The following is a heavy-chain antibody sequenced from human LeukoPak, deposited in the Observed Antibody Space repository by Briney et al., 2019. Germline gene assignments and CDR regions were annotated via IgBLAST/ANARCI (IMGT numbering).Heavy chain of an antibody. J-gene: IGHJ4*02. D-gene: IGHD2-8*01. CDR3: ARRVDCTNGVCYRDDYFDY. V-gene: IGHV5-51*01. CDR2: IYPGDSDT. Sequence: PGESLKISCKGSGYSFTSYWIGWVRQLPGKGLEWMGLIYPGDSDTRYSPSFQGQVTISADKSISTAYLQWSSLKASDTAMYYCARRVDCTNGVCYRDDYFDYWGQGTLVTVSS. CDR1: GYSFTSYW.